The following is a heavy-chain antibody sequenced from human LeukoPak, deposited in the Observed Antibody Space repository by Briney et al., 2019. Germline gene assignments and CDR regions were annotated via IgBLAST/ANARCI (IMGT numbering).Heavy chain of an antibody. CDR3: AKDRGIISDY. CDR2: ISSSRSYI. V-gene: IGHV3-21*04. Sequence: GGSLRLFCAASGFTFSSYSMNWVRQAPGKGLEWVSSISSSRSYIYYADSVKGRFTISRDNAKNSLYLQMNSLRAEDTAVYYCAKDRGIISDYWGRGTLVTVSS. CDR1: GFTFSSYS. D-gene: IGHD3-10*01. J-gene: IGHJ4*02.